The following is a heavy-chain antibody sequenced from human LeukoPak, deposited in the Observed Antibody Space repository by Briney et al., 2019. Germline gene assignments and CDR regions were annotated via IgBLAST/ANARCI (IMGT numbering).Heavy chain of an antibody. J-gene: IGHJ3*02. D-gene: IGHD4-11*01. V-gene: IGHV4-61*02. CDR2: IYSTGST. CDR3: ARVYSNYDRAFDI. Sequence: SETLSLTCTVSGGSISSGGYYWSWIRQPAGKGLEYIGRIYSTGSTNYNPSLKSRVTISVDTSKNQFSLKLSSVTAADTAVYYCARVYSNYDRAFDIWGQGTMVTVSS. CDR1: GGSISSGGYY.